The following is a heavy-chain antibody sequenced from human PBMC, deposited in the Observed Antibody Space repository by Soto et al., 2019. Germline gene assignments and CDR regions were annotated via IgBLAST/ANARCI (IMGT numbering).Heavy chain of an antibody. CDR3: ARRDGYKMDY. Sequence: PGESLKISCKVSGYSFHNYWIGWVRQMPGKGLEWMGIIYPGDSDIRYSPSFQGQDTISADKSINTAYLQWRSLKASDTAMYYCARRDGYKMDYLGQVTLVAVS. CDR1: GYSFHNYW. V-gene: IGHV5-51*01. J-gene: IGHJ4*02. D-gene: IGHD5-12*01. CDR2: IYPGDSDI.